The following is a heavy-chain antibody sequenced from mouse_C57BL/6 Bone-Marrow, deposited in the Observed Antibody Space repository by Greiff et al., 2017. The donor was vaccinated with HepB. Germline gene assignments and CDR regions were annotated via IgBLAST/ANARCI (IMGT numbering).Heavy chain of an antibody. CDR1: GYTFTSYW. Sequence: QVQLKQSGTELVKPGASVKLSCKASGYTFTSYWMHWVKQRPGQGLEWIGNINPSNGGTNYNEKFKSKATLTVDKSSSTAYMQLSSLTSEDSAVYYCARCLHYSNFYYFDYWGQGTTLTVSS. J-gene: IGHJ2*01. CDR2: INPSNGGT. V-gene: IGHV1-53*01. D-gene: IGHD2-5*01. CDR3: ARCLHYSNFYYFDY.